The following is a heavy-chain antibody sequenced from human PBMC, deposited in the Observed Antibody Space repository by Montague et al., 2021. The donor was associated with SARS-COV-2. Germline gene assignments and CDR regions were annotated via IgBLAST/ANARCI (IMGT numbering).Heavy chain of an antibody. V-gene: IGHV3-53*05. J-gene: IGHJ6*02. D-gene: IGHD3-10*01. CDR3: ARDQRRYCSGSYYGPHYYYYGMDV. CDR1: GFTVSSNY. Sequence: SLRLSCAASGFTVSSNYMSWVRQAPGKGLEWVSVIYSGGSTYYADSVKSRCTISRDNSKNTLCLQMNSLRAEDTAVDYCARDQRRYCSGSYYGPHYYYYGMDVWGQGTTVTVSS. CDR2: IYSGGST.